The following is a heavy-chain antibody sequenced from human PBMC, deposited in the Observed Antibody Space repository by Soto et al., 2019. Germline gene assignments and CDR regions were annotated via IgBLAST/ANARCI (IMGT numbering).Heavy chain of an antibody. CDR3: ARGAVLRFLVYYYYGMDV. D-gene: IGHD3-3*01. Sequence: GASVKVSCKASGYTFTSYDINWVRQATGQGLEWMGWMNPNSGNTGYAQKFQGRVTMTRNTSISTAYMELSRLRSEDTAVYYCARGAVLRFLVYYYYGMDVWGQGTTVTVSS. J-gene: IGHJ6*02. CDR1: GYTFTSYD. CDR2: MNPNSGNT. V-gene: IGHV1-8*01.